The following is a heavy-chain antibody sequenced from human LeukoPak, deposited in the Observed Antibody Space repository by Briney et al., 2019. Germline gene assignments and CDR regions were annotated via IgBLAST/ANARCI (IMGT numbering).Heavy chain of an antibody. D-gene: IGHD6-13*01. V-gene: IGHV4-39*07. CDR3: ARDSHAWYGQYYFDF. CDR1: GGSIIDSRYY. Sequence: SETLSLTCTVSGGSIIDSRYYWGWIRQPPGKGLEWIGNIYYFGTTLHNPSLKSRVTMSVDTSKNQFSLKLSSVTAADTAVYYCARDSHAWYGQYYFDFWGQGALVIVSS. CDR2: IYYFGTT. J-gene: IGHJ4*02.